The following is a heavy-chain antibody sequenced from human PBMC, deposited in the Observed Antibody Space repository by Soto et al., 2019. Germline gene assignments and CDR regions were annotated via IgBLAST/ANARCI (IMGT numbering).Heavy chain of an antibody. CDR2: INPNSGGT. D-gene: IGHD2-21*02. V-gene: IGHV1-2*04. J-gene: IGHJ4*02. Sequence: ASVQVSCKASGYTFTGYYMHWVRQAPGQGLEWMGWINPNSGGTNYAQKFQGWVTMTRDTSISTAYMELSRLRSDDTAVYYCARVHCGGDCYSWDFDYWGQGTLVTVSS. CDR1: GYTFTGYY. CDR3: ARVHCGGDCYSWDFDY.